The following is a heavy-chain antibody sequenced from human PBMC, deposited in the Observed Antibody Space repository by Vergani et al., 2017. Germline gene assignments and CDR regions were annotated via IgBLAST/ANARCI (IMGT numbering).Heavy chain of an antibody. D-gene: IGHD2-15*01. CDR1: GYSFTSYW. V-gene: IGHV5-51*01. CDR3: ARHRGWGLVFVAATPWYYYYGMDV. CDR2: IYPGDSDT. J-gene: IGHJ6*02. Sequence: EVQLVQSGAEVKKPGESLKISCKGSGYSFTSYWIGWVRQMPGKGLEWMGIIYPGDSDTRYSPSFQGQVTISADKSISTAYLQWSSLKASDTAMYYCARHRGWGLVFVAATPWYYYYGMDVWGQGTTVTFSS.